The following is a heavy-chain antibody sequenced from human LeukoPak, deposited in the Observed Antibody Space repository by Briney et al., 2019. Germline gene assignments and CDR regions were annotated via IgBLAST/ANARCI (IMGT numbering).Heavy chain of an antibody. CDR3: AREGGTPI. CDR1: GYSFTSYW. V-gene: IGHV5-51*01. Sequence: GESLKFSCKASGYSFTSYWIGWVRQMPGKGLEWMGIIDASDSDTSYSPSFQGQVTISAEKSISTAYLQWSSLKASDTAMYYGAREGGTPIWGQGTLVTVSS. J-gene: IGHJ4*02. D-gene: IGHD1-1*01. CDR2: IDASDSDT.